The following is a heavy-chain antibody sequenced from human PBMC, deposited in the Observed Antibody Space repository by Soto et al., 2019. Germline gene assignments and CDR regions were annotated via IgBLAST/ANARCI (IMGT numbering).Heavy chain of an antibody. Sequence: QVQLQESGPGLVKPSQTLSLTCTVSGCSITSGGFYWSWIRQHPGKGLEWIAYIFHSGSTDYNPSLKSRVTISADTSKNQFSLKLTFVTAADTAVYYCVRGGIAGNWFDPWGQGTLVTVSS. D-gene: IGHD6-13*01. CDR1: GCSITSGGFY. CDR3: VRGGIAGNWFDP. CDR2: IFHSGST. V-gene: IGHV4-31*03. J-gene: IGHJ5*02.